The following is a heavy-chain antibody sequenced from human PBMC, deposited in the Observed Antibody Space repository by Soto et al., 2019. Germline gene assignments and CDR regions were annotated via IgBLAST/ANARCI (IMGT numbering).Heavy chain of an antibody. CDR2: MYYSGNT. CDR3: ARGWRTSPNWFDS. CDR1: GGSISHYY. J-gene: IGHJ5*01. D-gene: IGHD1-1*01. Sequence: ASETLSLTCTVSGGSISHYYWSWIRQPPGKGLEWIGYMYYSGNTNYNPSLKSRVTISVDTSKNQFSLKLSSVTAADTAVYYCARGWRTSPNWFDSWGQGTLVTVSS. V-gene: IGHV4-59*01.